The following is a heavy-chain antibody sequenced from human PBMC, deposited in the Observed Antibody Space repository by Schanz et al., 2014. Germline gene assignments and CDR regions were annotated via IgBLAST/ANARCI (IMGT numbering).Heavy chain of an antibody. CDR3: ARDSSINWNYFSGGWFDP. Sequence: EVQLVESGGGLVQPGGSLRLSCAGSGFTLSRYWMTWVRQAPGKGLEWVASVKQDGSEKYYVDSVKGRFTISRDNARNALYLQSNSLRAEDTALYYWARDSSINWNYFSGGWFDPWGQGTLVTVSS. V-gene: IGHV3-7*01. CDR1: GFTLSRYW. D-gene: IGHD1-7*01. J-gene: IGHJ5*02. CDR2: VKQDGSEK.